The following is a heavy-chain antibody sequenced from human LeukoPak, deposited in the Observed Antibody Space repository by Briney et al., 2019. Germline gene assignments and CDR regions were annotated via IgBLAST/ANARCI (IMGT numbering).Heavy chain of an antibody. CDR3: AKQYYGDNNSDY. V-gene: IGHV3-23*01. D-gene: IGHD4-17*01. CDR1: GFTFNNHA. J-gene: IGHJ4*02. CDR2: ISGSGGLT. Sequence: PGGSLRLSCAASGFTFNNHAMSWVRQAPGKGLEWVSGISGSGGLTYYADSVKGRFTISRDNSKNTLYLQMNSLRVEDTAVYYCAKQYYGDNNSDYWGQGALVTVSS.